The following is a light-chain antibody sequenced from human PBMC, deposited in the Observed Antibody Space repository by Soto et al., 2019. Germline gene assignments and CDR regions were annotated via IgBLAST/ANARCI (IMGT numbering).Light chain of an antibody. Sequence: DIQMTQSPSTLSASVGDRVTVTYRASQTIGSWLAWYQQKPGRAPKLLIFDASSLESGVPSRFSGNGSGTEFTLTISGLQPDDFASYYCQQYNSYSGMFGQGTKVDIK. CDR3: QQYNSYSGM. CDR1: QTIGSW. V-gene: IGKV1-5*01. CDR2: DAS. J-gene: IGKJ1*01.